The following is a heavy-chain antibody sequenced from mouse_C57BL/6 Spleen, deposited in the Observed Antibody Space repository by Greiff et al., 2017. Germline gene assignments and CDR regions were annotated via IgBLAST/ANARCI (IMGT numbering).Heavy chain of an antibody. V-gene: IGHV1-64*01. CDR1: GYTFTSYW. J-gene: IGHJ2*01. CDR2: IHPNSGST. Sequence: QVQLQQPGAELVKPGASVKLSCKASGYTFTSYWMHWVKQRPGQGLEWIGMIHPNSGSTNYNEKFKSKATLTVDKSSSTAYMQLSSLTSEDSAVYYCARWGVVGTHFDYWGQGTTLTVSS. D-gene: IGHD1-1*01. CDR3: ARWGVVGTHFDY.